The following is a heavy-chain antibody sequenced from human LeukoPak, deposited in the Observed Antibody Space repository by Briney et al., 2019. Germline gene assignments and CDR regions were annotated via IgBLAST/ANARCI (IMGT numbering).Heavy chain of an antibody. J-gene: IGHJ6*02. D-gene: IGHD6-19*01. CDR2: ISWNSGSI. Sequence: GGSLRLSCAASGFTFDDYAMHWVRQAPGKGLEWVSGISWNSGSIGYADSVKDRFTISRDNAKNSLYLQMNSLRVEDTALYYCASASAVAGIRRYYYYGMDVWGQGTTVTVSS. CDR3: ASASAVAGIRRYYYYGMDV. V-gene: IGHV3-9*01. CDR1: GFTFDDYA.